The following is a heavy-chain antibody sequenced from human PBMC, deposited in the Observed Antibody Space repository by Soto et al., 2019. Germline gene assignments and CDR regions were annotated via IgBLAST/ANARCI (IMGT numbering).Heavy chain of an antibody. D-gene: IGHD3-10*01. J-gene: IGHJ6*02. CDR1: GGSISSGGYY. Sequence: QVQLQESGPGLVKPSQTLSLTCTVSGGSISSGGYYWSWIRQHPGKGLEWIGYVYYSGSTYYNPSLKSRVTISVDTSKNQFSLKLSSVTAADTAVYYCARDPAYYYGSGSYVPLPSYGGMDVWGQGTTVTVSS. CDR2: VYYSGST. V-gene: IGHV4-31*03. CDR3: ARDPAYYYGSGSYVPLPSYGGMDV.